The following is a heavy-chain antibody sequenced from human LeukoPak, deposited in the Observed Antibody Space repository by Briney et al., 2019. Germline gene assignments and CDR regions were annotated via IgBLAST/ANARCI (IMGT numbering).Heavy chain of an antibody. J-gene: IGHJ5*02. CDR1: GFAVFSNY. Sequence: GGSLRLSCAASGFAVFSNYMNWVRQAPGKGLEWVSVIYSGGSTYYADSVKGRFTISRDNSKNTVYLQMNNMRVDDTAVYYCARVAGWHWFDPWGQGTLVTVSS. V-gene: IGHV3-53*01. CDR3: ARVAGWHWFDP. CDR2: IYSGGST. D-gene: IGHD6-19*01.